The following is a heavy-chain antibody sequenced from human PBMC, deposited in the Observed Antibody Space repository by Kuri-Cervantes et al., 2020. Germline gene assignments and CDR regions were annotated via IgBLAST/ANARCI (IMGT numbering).Heavy chain of an antibody. CDR2: IHPGDSDT. CDR3: ARHCSGGSCYSGMDV. Sequence: GESLKISCKGSGYSFTSYWIGWVRQMPGKGLEWMGIIHPGDSDTRYSPSFQGQVTISADKSISTAYLQWSSLKASDTAMYYCARHCSGGSCYSGMDVWGQGTTVTVSS. CDR1: GYSFTSYW. J-gene: IGHJ6*02. V-gene: IGHV5-51*01. D-gene: IGHD2-15*01.